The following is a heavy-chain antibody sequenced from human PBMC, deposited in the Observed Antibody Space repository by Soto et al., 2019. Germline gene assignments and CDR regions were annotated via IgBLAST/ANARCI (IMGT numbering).Heavy chain of an antibody. Sequence: ASVKVSCKASGYTFTGYYIHWVRQAPGQGLEWMGWINPNSGGTNYAQNFQGWVTMTRDTSISTAYMELSRLRSDDTAVYYCAREPKYSGSYPAQNAFDMWGQGTMVTVSS. CDR1: GYTFTGYY. CDR3: AREPKYSGSYPAQNAFDM. J-gene: IGHJ3*02. V-gene: IGHV1-2*04. D-gene: IGHD1-26*01. CDR2: INPNSGGT.